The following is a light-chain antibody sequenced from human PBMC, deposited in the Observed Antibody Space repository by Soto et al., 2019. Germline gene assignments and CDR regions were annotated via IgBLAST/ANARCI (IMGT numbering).Light chain of an antibody. CDR2: DTS. V-gene: IGLV7-46*01. CDR3: SLSYSGVRV. CDR1: TGAVTSGHW. J-gene: IGLJ3*02. Sequence: QAVVTQEPSLTVSPGGTVTLTSGSSTGAVTSGHWPYWFQQKPGQVPTPLIYDTSNKYSWTPARFSGSLLGGTPALVLSGAQPEDEAAYYCSLSYSGVRVFGGGTKLTVL.